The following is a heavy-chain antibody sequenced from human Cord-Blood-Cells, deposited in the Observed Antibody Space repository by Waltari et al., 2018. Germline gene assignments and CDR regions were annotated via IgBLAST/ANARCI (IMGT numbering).Heavy chain of an antibody. CDR1: GGSISSGGYS. CDR2: IYHRGST. Sequence: QLQLQESGSGLVKPSQTLSLTCAVSGGSISSGGYSWSWIRQPPGQGLEWIGYIYHRGSTYYNPSLKSRVTISVGRSKNQFSLKLSSVTAADTAVYYCARYGLRYWYFDLWGRGTLVTVSS. V-gene: IGHV4-30-2*01. D-gene: IGHD5-12*01. CDR3: ARYGLRYWYFDL. J-gene: IGHJ2*01.